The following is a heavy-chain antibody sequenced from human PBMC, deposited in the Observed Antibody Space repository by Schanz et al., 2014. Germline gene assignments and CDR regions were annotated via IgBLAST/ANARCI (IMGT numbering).Heavy chain of an antibody. J-gene: IGHJ4*02. V-gene: IGHV3-23*01. CDR1: GFTFSSYA. CDR2: ISGSGATT. Sequence: SGFTFSSYAMSWVRQAPGKGLEWVSVISGSGATTYYADSVKGRFTTSRDNPRNTFYFQMSSLRAEDSAVYYCARSRTTVPSRACDCWVQGTLVYVSS. D-gene: IGHD4-17*01. CDR3: ARSRTTVPSRACDC.